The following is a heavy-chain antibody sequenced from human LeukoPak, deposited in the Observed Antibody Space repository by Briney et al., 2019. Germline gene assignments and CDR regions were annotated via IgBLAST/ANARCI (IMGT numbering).Heavy chain of an antibody. J-gene: IGHJ4*02. V-gene: IGHV3-30*04. D-gene: IGHD2-2*01. Sequence: GGSLRLSRVASGLTLSSYAMHWVRQAPGKGLEWVAVISCDGKDKKYAESVKGRFTISRDNAKNSLYLQMDSLRVEDTATYYCARWRGSTSERSDYWGQGTLVTVSS. CDR2: ISCDGKDK. CDR1: GLTLSSYA. CDR3: ARWRGSTSERSDY.